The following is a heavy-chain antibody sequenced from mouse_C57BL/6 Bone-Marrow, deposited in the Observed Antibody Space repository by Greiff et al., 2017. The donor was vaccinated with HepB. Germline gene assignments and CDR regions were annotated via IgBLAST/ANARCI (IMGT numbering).Heavy chain of an antibody. J-gene: IGHJ1*03. CDR1: GYTFTDYY. CDR3: AKLNYGSTLRYFDV. Sequence: VQLQQSGPELVKPGASVKISCKASGYTFTDYYMNWVKQSHGKSLEWIGDINPNNGGTSYNQKFKGKATLTVDKSSSTAYMELRSLTSEDSAVYYCAKLNYGSTLRYFDVWGTGTTVTVSS. CDR2: INPNNGGT. D-gene: IGHD1-1*01. V-gene: IGHV1-26*01.